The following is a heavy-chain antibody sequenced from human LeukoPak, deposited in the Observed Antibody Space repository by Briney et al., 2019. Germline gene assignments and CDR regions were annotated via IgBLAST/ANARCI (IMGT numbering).Heavy chain of an antibody. J-gene: IGHJ4*02. D-gene: IGHD5-24*01. V-gene: IGHV4-38-2*02. Sequence: SETLSLTCTVSAYSIGSGYFWGWIRQPPGKGLEWIGSIFHSGSAYYNPSLKSRVTISVDTSKNQFSLKLSSVTAADTAVYYCARAGDGYDYWGQGTLVTVSS. CDR1: AYSIGSGYF. CDR3: ARAGDGYDY. CDR2: IFHSGSA.